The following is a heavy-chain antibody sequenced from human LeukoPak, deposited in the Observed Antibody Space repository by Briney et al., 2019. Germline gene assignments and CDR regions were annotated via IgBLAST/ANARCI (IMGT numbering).Heavy chain of an antibody. V-gene: IGHV3-30-3*01. CDR2: ISYDGSNK. Sequence: QPGGSLRLSCAASGFTFSSYAMHWVRQAPGKGLEWVAVISYDGSNKYYADSVKGRFTISRDNSKNTLYLQMNSLRAEDTAVYYCAKGEYYYDSSGYPGHWGQGTLVTVSS. CDR1: GFTFSSYA. CDR3: AKGEYYYDSSGYPGH. J-gene: IGHJ4*02. D-gene: IGHD3-22*01.